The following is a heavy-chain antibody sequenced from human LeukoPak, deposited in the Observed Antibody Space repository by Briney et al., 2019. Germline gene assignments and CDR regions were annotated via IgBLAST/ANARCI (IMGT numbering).Heavy chain of an antibody. Sequence: SETLSLTCAVYGGSFSGYYWSWIRQPPGKGLEWIGEINHSGSTNYDPSLKSRVTISVDTSKNQFSLKLSSVTAADTAVYYCARRGGYGYCSSTSCYPTNWFDPWGQGTLVTVSS. J-gene: IGHJ5*02. CDR2: INHSGST. D-gene: IGHD2-2*03. CDR3: ARRGGYGYCSSTSCYPTNWFDP. CDR1: GGSFSGYY. V-gene: IGHV4-34*01.